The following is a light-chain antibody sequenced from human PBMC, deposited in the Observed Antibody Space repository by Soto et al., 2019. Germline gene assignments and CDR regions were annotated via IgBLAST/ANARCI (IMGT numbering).Light chain of an antibody. J-gene: IGKJ4*01. V-gene: IGKV3-15*01. Sequence: EIVMTQSPATLSLSPGERATLSCRASQSVYSNLAWYQQKPSQAPRLLIYGASTRATGLPARFSGSESGTEFTLTISNLQSEDFAVYYCQQYSSWPLTFGGGTKVDIK. CDR3: QQYSSWPLT. CDR2: GAS. CDR1: QSVYSN.